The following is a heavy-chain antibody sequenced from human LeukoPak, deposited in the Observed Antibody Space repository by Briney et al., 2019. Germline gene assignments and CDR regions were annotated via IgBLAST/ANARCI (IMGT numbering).Heavy chain of an antibody. CDR3: ARVAVAGTVDY. V-gene: IGHV4-61*02. Sequence: TLSLTCTVSGGSISSGSYYWSWIRQPAGKGLEWIGRIYTSGSTNYNPSLKSRVTISVDTSKNQFSLKLSSVTAADTAVYYCARVAVAGTVDYWGQGTLVTVSS. CDR1: GGSISSGSYY. D-gene: IGHD6-19*01. CDR2: IYTSGST. J-gene: IGHJ4*02.